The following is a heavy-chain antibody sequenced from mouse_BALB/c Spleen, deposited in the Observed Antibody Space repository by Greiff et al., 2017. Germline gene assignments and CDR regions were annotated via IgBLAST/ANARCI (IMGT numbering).Heavy chain of an antibody. CDR2: ISSGGSYT. V-gene: IGHV5-6-4*01. CDR1: GFTFSSYT. Sequence: EVMLVESGGGLVKPGGSLKLSCAASGFTFSSYTMSWVRQTPEKRLEWVATISSGGSYTYYPDSVKGRFPISRNNARNTLYLQMSSLKSEDAAMYCCTRDPETKEPLDYWGQGTTLTVSS. CDR3: TRDPETKEPLDY. D-gene: IGHD3-2*01. J-gene: IGHJ2*01.